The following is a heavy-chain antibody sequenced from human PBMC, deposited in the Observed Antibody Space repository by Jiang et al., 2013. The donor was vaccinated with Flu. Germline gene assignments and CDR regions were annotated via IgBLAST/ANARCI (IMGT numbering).Heavy chain of an antibody. D-gene: IGHD6-13*01. J-gene: IGHJ4*02. CDR2: INAGNGNT. Sequence: GAEVKKPGASVKVSCKASGYTFTSYAMHWVRQAPGQRLEWMGWINAGNGNTKYSQKFQGRVTITRDTSASTAYMELSSLRSEDTAVYYCARGDFEDIAAAVYWGQGTLVTVSS. CDR1: GYTFTSYA. V-gene: IGHV1-3*01. CDR3: ARGDFEDIAAAVY.